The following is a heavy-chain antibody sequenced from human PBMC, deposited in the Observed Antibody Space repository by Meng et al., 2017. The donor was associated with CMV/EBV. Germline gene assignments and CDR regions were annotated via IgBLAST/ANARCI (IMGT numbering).Heavy chain of an antibody. Sequence: SETLSLTCTVSGGSVSSGSYYWSWIRQPPGKGLEWIGYIYYSGSTNYNPSLKSRVTISVDTSKNQFSLKLSSVTAADTAVYYCARSKPVEYSGSYWGQGTLVTVSS. CDR3: ARSKPVEYSGSY. V-gene: IGHV4-61*01. D-gene: IGHD1-26*01. J-gene: IGHJ4*02. CDR1: GGSVSSGSYY. CDR2: IYYSGST.